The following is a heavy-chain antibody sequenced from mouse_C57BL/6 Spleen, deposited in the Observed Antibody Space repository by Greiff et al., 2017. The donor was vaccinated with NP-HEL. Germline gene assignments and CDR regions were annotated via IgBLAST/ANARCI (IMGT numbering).Heavy chain of an antibody. V-gene: IGHV1-50*01. Sequence: QVQLQQPGAELVKPGASVKLSCKASGYTFTSYWMQWVKQRPGQGLEWIGEIDPSDSYTNYNQKFKGKATLTVDTSSSTAYMQLSSLTSEDSAVYYCVCGDSSYGYWGQGTTLTVSS. CDR1: GYTFTSYW. CDR2: IDPSDSYT. J-gene: IGHJ2*01. CDR3: VCGDSSYGY. D-gene: IGHD1-1*01.